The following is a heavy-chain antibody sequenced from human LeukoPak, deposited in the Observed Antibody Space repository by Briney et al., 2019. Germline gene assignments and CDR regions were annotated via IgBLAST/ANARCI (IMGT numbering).Heavy chain of an antibody. D-gene: IGHD6-19*01. CDR1: GGSISSYY. V-gene: IGHV4-59*01. J-gene: IGHJ4*02. CDR2: LYYSGST. CDR3: ARGRAVAGPFDY. Sequence: PSETLSLTCTVSGGSISSYYWSWIRQPPGKGLEWIGYLYYSGSTNYNPSLKSRVTISVGTPKNQFSLKLSSVTAADTAVYYCARGRAVAGPFDYWGQGTLVTVSS.